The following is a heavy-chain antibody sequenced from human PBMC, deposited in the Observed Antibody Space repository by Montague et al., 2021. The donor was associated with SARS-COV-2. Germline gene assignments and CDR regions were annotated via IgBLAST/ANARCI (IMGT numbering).Heavy chain of an antibody. CDR2: IYYSGST. V-gene: IGHV4-59*01. J-gene: IGHJ5*02. CDR1: GGSISSYY. Sequence: SETLSLTCTVSGGSISSYYWSWIRQPPGKGLEWIGYIYYSGSTNYNPSLKSRVTISVDTSKNQFSLKLSSVTAADTAVYYCARESSYSRCSSTSCYTSVWFDPWGQGTRVTVSS. CDR3: ARESSYSRCSSTSCYTSVWFDP. D-gene: IGHD2-2*02.